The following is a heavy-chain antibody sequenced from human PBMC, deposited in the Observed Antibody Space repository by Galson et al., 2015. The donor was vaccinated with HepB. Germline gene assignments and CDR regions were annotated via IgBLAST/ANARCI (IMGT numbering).Heavy chain of an antibody. Sequence: SVKVSCKASGYTFTSYYMHWVRQAPGQGLEWMGIINPSGGSTSYAQKFQGRVTMTRDTSTSTVYMELSSLRSEDTAVYYCARVPRGAAAEEHYYYYYGMDVWGQGTTVTVSS. CDR3: ARVPRGAAAEEHYYYYYGMDV. V-gene: IGHV1-46*03. CDR2: INPSGGST. CDR1: GYTFTSYY. J-gene: IGHJ6*02. D-gene: IGHD6-13*01.